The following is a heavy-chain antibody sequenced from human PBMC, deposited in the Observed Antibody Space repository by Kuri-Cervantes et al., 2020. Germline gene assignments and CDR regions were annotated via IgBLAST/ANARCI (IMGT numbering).Heavy chain of an antibody. CDR1: GYTLTELS. CDR3: VRDQEWMITFGGVIARGHFDY. V-gene: IGHV1-24*01. Sequence: ALVKVSCKVSGYTLTELSMHWVRQAPGKGLEWMGGFDPEDGETIYAQKFRGRVTITSDRSVSTAYMELSSLRSEDMVVYSCVRDQEWMITFGGVIARGHFDYWGQGTLVTVSS. CDR2: FDPEDGET. D-gene: IGHD3-16*02. J-gene: IGHJ4*02.